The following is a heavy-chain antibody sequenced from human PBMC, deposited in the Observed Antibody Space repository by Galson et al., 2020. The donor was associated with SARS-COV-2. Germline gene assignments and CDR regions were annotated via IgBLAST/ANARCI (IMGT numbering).Heavy chain of an antibody. CDR1: GFTFNSYA. V-gene: IGHV3-30*04. Sequence: GGSLRLSCEASGFTFNSYAMHWVRQAPGKGLEWVAIISYDGSKKFYADSVKGRFTISRDNSKKTLYLEMNGLRAEDTAVYYCARDSYFDPSGYYGCFEYCGQCTLFTVSS. CDR3: ARDSYFDPSGYYGCFEY. CDR2: ISYDGSKK. J-gene: IGHJ1*01. D-gene: IGHD3-22*01.